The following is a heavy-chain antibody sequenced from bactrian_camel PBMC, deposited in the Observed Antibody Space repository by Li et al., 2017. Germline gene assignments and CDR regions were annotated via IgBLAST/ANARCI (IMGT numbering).Heavy chain of an antibody. CDR2: LNTRGGGP. J-gene: IGHJ4*01. V-gene: IGHV3S1*01. CDR1: GITGYC. Sequence: QVQLVESGGGLVQAGGSLRLSCALSGITGYCVAWFRQAPGKEREGVAGLNTRGGGPRYADPVKGRFTISQDDAKRTLHLQMTRLKPEDTATYFCAAEQTDYAVCGSPYDYNTRGQGTQVTVS. D-gene: IGHD2*01.